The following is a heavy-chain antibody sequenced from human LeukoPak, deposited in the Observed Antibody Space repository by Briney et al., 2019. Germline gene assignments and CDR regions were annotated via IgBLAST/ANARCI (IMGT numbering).Heavy chain of an antibody. CDR2: FSATDGSA. CDR3: ARAKIAAAGTGAFDV. V-gene: IGHV3-23*01. D-gene: IGHD6-13*01. CDR1: GFTFSSYA. J-gene: IGHJ3*01. Sequence: GGSLRLSCAASGFTFSSYAMTWVRQAPGQGLEWVSAFSATDGSAQYAESVEGRFTISRDNSKNTLFLQMNSLGAEDTAVYYCARAKIAAAGTGAFDVWGQGTLVTVSS.